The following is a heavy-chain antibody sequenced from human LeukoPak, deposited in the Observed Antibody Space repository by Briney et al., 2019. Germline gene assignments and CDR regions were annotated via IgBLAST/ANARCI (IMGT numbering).Heavy chain of an antibody. CDR2: IKYGGST. Sequence: PSETLSLTCTVSGVSISSSSYYWNWIRQPPGKGLEWIGNIKYGGSTYYNPSLKSRVTISVDTSKNQFSLKLSSVTAADTAVLYCARRIGGSAEIDYWGQGTLVTVSS. CDR3: ARRIGGSAEIDY. D-gene: IGHD1-26*01. V-gene: IGHV4-39*01. CDR1: GVSISSSSYY. J-gene: IGHJ4*02.